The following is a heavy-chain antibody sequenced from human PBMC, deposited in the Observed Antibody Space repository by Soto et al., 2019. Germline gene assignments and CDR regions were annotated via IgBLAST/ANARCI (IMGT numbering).Heavy chain of an antibody. CDR2: ISFIGDYI. Sequence: GGSLRLSCAVSGFPLEKYGMNWVRQAPGKGLDWVSSISFIGDYIYYADSVKGRFTISRDNARNSLYLQMNRLGVDDTALYFCARATYNWNHEYWGKGTQVTVSSGMDVWGQGTTVTVSS. V-gene: IGHV3-21*01. D-gene: IGHD1-20*01. J-gene: IGHJ6*02. CDR1: GFPLEKYG. CDR3: ARATYNWNHEYWGKGTQVTVSSGMDV.